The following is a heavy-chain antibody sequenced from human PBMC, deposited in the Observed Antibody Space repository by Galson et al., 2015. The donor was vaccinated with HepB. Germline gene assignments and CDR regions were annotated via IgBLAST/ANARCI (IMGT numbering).Heavy chain of an antibody. D-gene: IGHD3-10*01. Sequence: SVKVSCKVSGYTLTELSMHWVRQAPGKGLEWMGGFDPEDGETIYAQKFQGRVTMTEDTSTDTAYMELSSLRSEDTAVYYCATAYYGSGSYYSASFAYWGQGTLVTVSS. CDR3: ATAYYGSGSYYSASFAY. CDR1: GYTLTELS. J-gene: IGHJ4*02. CDR2: FDPEDGET. V-gene: IGHV1-24*01.